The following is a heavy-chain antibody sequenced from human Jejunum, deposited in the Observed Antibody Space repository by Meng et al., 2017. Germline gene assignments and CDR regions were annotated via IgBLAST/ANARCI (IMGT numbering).Heavy chain of an antibody. CDR2: INRSGST. Sequence: QVQLQQWGAGLLKPSETLSPTCAVNGGSFGTYYWTWFRQSPEKGLEWIGEINRSGSTSSNPSLKSRVAISMDTSKNQFFLRLDSVTAADTAVYYCARGRSIDFRLAKYDYWGQGTLVTVSS. D-gene: IGHD3-3*01. J-gene: IGHJ4*02. V-gene: IGHV4-34*01. CDR3: ARGRSIDFRLAKYDY. CDR1: GGSFGTYY.